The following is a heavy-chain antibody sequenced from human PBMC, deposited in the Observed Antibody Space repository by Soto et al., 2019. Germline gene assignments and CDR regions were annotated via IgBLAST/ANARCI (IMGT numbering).Heavy chain of an antibody. J-gene: IGHJ4*02. CDR1: GFTFSSSA. CDR3: AAATTVTTFDY. D-gene: IGHD4-17*01. V-gene: IGHV1-58*01. CDR2: IVAASGNT. Sequence: ASVKVSCKASGFTFSSSAVQWVRQARGQRLEWIGWIVAASGNTNYAQKFQERATITRDMSTSTAYMELSSLRSEDTAVYYCAAATTVTTFDYWGQGTQVTVSS.